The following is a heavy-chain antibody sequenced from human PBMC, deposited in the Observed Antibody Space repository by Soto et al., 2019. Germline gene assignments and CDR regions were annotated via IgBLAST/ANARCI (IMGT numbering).Heavy chain of an antibody. V-gene: IGHV1-18*01. J-gene: IGHJ5*02. D-gene: IGHD2-2*01. CDR3: ARVGAVAVPAAMFDNWFDP. Sequence: GASVKVSCKASGYTFTSYGISWVRQAPGQGLEWMGWISAYNGNTNYAQKLQGRVTMTTDTSTSTAYMELRSLRSDDTAVYYCARVGAVAVPAAMFDNWFDPWGQGTLVTV. CDR1: GYTFTSYG. CDR2: ISAYNGNT.